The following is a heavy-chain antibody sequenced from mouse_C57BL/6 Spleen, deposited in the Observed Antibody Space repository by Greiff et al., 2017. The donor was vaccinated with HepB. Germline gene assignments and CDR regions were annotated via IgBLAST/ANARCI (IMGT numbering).Heavy chain of an antibody. Sequence: VQLQESGAELARPGASVKLSCKASGYTFTSYGISWVKQRTGQGLEWIGENYPRSGNTYYNEKFKGKATLTADKSSSTAYMELRSLTSEDSAVYFCARFRGSPYFDVWGTGTTVTVSS. CDR3: ARFRGSPYFDV. J-gene: IGHJ1*03. CDR1: GYTFTSYG. D-gene: IGHD3-3*01. CDR2: NYPRSGNT. V-gene: IGHV1-81*01.